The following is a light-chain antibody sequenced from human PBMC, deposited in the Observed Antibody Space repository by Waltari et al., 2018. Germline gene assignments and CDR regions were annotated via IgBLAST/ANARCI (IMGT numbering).Light chain of an antibody. Sequence: EIVLTQSPATLSFSPGERATLSCRASQSVRSYLAWYQQKPGQAPRRLIYDTSNRASGIPARFSGSGSGTDFSLSISSLEPEDFAVYYCQQRHNWPLTFGGGTKVEIK. CDR1: QSVRSY. J-gene: IGKJ4*01. CDR2: DTS. CDR3: QQRHNWPLT. V-gene: IGKV3-11*01.